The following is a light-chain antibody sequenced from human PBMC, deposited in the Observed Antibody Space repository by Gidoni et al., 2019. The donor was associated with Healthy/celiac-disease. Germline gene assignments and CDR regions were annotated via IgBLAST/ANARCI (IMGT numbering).Light chain of an antibody. CDR2: WAS. CDR3: QQCYSTPLT. CDR1: RSGLSSSNNKNY. J-gene: IGKJ4*01. Sequence: DVVLTRSPDSLAGSLGERANTNCKSSRSGLSSSNNKNYLAWYQQRPGPPPRLLIYWASTRAAGVPDRFSGSASGTDFPLTISSLQADDVAIYYCQQCYSTPLTFGGGTKVEI. V-gene: IGKV4-1*01.